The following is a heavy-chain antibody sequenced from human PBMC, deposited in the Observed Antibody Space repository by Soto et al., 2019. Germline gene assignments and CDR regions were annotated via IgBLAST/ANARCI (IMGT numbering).Heavy chain of an antibody. CDR2: IYYSGST. V-gene: IGHV4-59*01. D-gene: IGHD6-6*01. Sequence: SETLSLTCTVSGVSISSYYWSWIRQPPGKGLEWIGYIYYSGSTNYNPSLKSRVTISVDTSKNQFSLKLSSVTAADTAVYYCAREQQPVAPVRVSWFDPWGQGTLVTVSS. CDR3: AREQQPVAPVRVSWFDP. J-gene: IGHJ5*02. CDR1: GVSISSYY.